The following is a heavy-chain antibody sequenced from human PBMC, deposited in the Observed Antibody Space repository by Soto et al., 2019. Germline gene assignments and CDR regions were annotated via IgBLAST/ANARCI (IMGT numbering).Heavy chain of an antibody. CDR2: ISYDGSNK. CDR3: AKDGVLLWFGELWRGEGITLYMDV. CDR1: GFTFSSYG. Sequence: GGSLRLSCAASGFTFSSYGMHWVRQAPGKGLEWVAVISYDGSNKYYADSVKGRFTISRDNSKNTLYLQMNSLRAEDTAVYYCAKDGVLLWFGELWRGEGITLYMDVWGKGTTVTVSS. V-gene: IGHV3-30*18. D-gene: IGHD3-10*01. J-gene: IGHJ6*03.